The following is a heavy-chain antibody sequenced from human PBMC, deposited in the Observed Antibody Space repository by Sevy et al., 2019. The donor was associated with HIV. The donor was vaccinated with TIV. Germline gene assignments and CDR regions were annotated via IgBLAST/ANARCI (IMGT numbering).Heavy chain of an antibody. CDR1: GFTFSSYA. Sequence: GGSLRLSCAASGFTFSSYAMHWVRQAPGKGLEWVAVISYDGSNKYYADSVKGRFTISRDNSKNTLYLQMNSLRAEDTAVYYCARSITVPYDSSGYYYYYYYGMDVWGQGTTVTVSS. J-gene: IGHJ6*02. CDR3: ARSITVPYDSSGYYYYYYYGMDV. D-gene: IGHD3-22*01. V-gene: IGHV3-30*04. CDR2: ISYDGSNK.